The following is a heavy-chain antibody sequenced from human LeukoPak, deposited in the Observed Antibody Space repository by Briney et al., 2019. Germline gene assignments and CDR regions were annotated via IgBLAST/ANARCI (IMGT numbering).Heavy chain of an antibody. J-gene: IGHJ5*02. CDR1: GYYFTGHY. V-gene: IGHV1-2*02. CDR3: ARERIPVAGWFDP. Sequence: ASVRVSCKASGYYFTGHYMHWVRQAPGQGLEWMGWINPNSGGTNYAQKFQGRVTMTRDTSITTAYMELSRLRSDDTAVYYCARERIPVAGWFDPWGQGTLVTVSS. CDR2: INPNSGGT. D-gene: IGHD6-19*01.